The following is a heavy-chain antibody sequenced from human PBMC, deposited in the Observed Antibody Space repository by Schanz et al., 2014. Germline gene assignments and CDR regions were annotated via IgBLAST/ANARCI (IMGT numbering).Heavy chain of an antibody. Sequence: EVQLVESGGGLVQPGGSLRLSCAASGFTLSNSDMHWVRQGTGKGLEWVSTIGYLGDTYYPDSVKGRFTVSRDSGQNSLYLQMNSLRAGDTAVYYCARDSRPNYDCLTAYYSIDYWGQGTLVTVAS. V-gene: IGHV3-13*01. CDR2: IGYLGDT. CDR3: ARDSRPNYDCLTAYYSIDY. D-gene: IGHD3-9*01. J-gene: IGHJ4*02. CDR1: GFTLSNSD.